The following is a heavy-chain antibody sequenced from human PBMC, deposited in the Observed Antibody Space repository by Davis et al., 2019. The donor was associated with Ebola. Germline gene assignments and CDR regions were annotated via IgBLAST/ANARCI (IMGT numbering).Heavy chain of an antibody. J-gene: IGHJ4*02. V-gene: IGHV2-5*02. CDR3: AHRLGRFGEWNFDY. D-gene: IGHD3-10*01. CDR2: ILWDDDK. Sequence: SGPTLVKPTQTLTLTCTFSGFSLSTTGVGVGWIRQPPGKALEWLALILWDDDKRFSPSLKSRLTITKDTSKNQVVLTMINMDPVDTATYYCAHRLGRFGEWNFDYWGLGTLVTVSS. CDR1: GFSLSTTGVG.